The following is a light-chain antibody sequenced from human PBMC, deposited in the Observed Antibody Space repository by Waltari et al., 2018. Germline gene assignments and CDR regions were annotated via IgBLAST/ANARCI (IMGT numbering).Light chain of an antibody. CDR3: QQRSNWSVT. V-gene: IGKV3-11*01. CDR2: EAS. CDR1: QSIITY. Sequence: EVVLTQSPATLSLSPGERATISCRASQSIITYLAWYQQKPGQAPRLLIYEASNRATGIPARFSGSGSGTDFTLTISSLEPEDFAVYYCQQRSNWSVTFGGGTKVEIK. J-gene: IGKJ4*01.